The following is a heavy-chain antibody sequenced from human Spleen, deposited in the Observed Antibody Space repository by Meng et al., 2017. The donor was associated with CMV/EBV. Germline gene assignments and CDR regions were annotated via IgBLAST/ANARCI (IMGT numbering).Heavy chain of an antibody. Sequence: GGSLRLSCAASGFTFSTAWMTWIRQAPGKGLEWVGRVKSKADGGTREYAAPVKGRFTISRDDSKNRVYLQMNGLKTDDTAVYYCISGDDWGQGTLVTVSS. CDR1: GFTFSTAW. CDR2: VKSKADGGTR. J-gene: IGHJ4*02. V-gene: IGHV3-15*01. CDR3: ISGDD.